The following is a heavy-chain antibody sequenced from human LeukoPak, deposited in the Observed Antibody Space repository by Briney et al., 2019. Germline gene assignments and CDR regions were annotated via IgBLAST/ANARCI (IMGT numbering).Heavy chain of an antibody. CDR1: GGTFSSYA. Sequence: SVKVSCKASGGTFSSYAISWVRQAPGQGLEWMGRIIPILGIANYAQKFQGRVTITADKSTSTAYMELSSLRSEDAAVYYCASPYGDQNWFDPWGQGTLVTVSS. J-gene: IGHJ5*02. D-gene: IGHD4-17*01. CDR3: ASPYGDQNWFDP. CDR2: IIPILGIA. V-gene: IGHV1-69*04.